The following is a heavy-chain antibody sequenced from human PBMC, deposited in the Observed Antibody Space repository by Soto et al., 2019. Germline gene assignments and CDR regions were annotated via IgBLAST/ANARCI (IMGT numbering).Heavy chain of an antibody. CDR3: AKDRDGYNPYYYYGMDV. CDR2: ISYDGSNK. J-gene: IGHJ6*02. Sequence: PGGSLRLSCAASGFTFSSYGMHWVRQAPGKGLEWVAVISYDGSNKYYADSVKGRFTISRDNSKNTLYLQMNSLRAEDTAVYYCAKDRDGYNPYYYYGMDVWGQGTTVTVSS. V-gene: IGHV3-30*18. D-gene: IGHD5-12*01. CDR1: GFTFSSYG.